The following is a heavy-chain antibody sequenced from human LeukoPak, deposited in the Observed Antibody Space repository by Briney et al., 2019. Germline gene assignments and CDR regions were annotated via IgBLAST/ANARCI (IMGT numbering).Heavy chain of an antibody. CDR3: AGYGVYPY. CDR1: RVAINTYD. Sequence: GGSLRLSCAASRVAINTYDMQWHRQAPGEGPQWIAYFGISGTIYYADSVRSRFTISRDSAKNSLYLQMNGLRVDDTAIYYCAGYGVYPYWGQGTPVTVSS. V-gene: IGHV3-48*01. CDR2: FGISGTI. J-gene: IGHJ4*02. D-gene: IGHD5/OR15-5a*01.